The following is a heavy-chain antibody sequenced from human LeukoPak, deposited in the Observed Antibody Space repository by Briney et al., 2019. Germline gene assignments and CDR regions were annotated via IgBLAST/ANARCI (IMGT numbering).Heavy chain of an antibody. V-gene: IGHV3-23*01. D-gene: IGHD3-22*01. CDR2: ISGSGGST. Sequence: GGSLRLSCAASGFTFSSYAMSWVRQAPGKGLEWVSAISGSGGSTHYADSVKGRFTISRDISKNTLYLQMNSLRAEDTAVYYCAKDPTYYYDSSGYPPDYWGQGTLVTVSS. CDR1: GFTFSSYA. CDR3: AKDPTYYYDSSGYPPDY. J-gene: IGHJ4*02.